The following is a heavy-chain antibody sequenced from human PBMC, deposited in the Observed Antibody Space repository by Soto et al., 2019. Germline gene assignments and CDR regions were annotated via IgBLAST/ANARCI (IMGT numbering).Heavy chain of an antibody. CDR3: AGGAAADYFDY. CDR2: IYSTGST. D-gene: IGHD6-13*01. CDR1: SGSFSTYC. V-gene: IGHV4-4*07. J-gene: IGHJ4*02. Sequence: PSETLSLTCTVSSGSFSTYCWSWIRQPAGKGLEWIGRIYSTGSTLYNTSLKSRITMSVDTSKNQFSLKLSSVTAADTAVYYCAGGAAADYFDYWGQGTLVTVSS.